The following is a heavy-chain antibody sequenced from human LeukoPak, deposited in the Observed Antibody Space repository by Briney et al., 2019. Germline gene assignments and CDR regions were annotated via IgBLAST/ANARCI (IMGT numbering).Heavy chain of an antibody. D-gene: IGHD3-10*01. CDR2: MNPNSGDA. V-gene: IGHV1-8*01. CDR1: GYTFTSYN. Sequence: VASVKVSCKASGYTFTSYNMNWVRQATGQGLDWTGWMNPNSGDAGSVQKFQGRVSMTRNTSITTAYLELSSLKSEDTAMYYCVSLVRGIPYWGQGTLVTVAS. CDR3: VSLVRGIPY. J-gene: IGHJ4*02.